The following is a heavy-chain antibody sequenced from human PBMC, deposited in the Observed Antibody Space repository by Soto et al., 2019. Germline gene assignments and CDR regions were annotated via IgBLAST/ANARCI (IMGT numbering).Heavy chain of an antibody. V-gene: IGHV1-18*01. Sequence: ASVKVSCKASGYTFTSYDINWVRQATGQGLEWMGWISAYNGNTNYAQKLQGRVTMTTDTSTSTAYMELRSLRSDDTAVYYCARDSITIFGVVITGYYYYGMDVWGQGTTVTVSS. J-gene: IGHJ6*02. D-gene: IGHD3-3*01. CDR1: GYTFTSYD. CDR3: ARDSITIFGVVITGYYYYGMDV. CDR2: ISAYNGNT.